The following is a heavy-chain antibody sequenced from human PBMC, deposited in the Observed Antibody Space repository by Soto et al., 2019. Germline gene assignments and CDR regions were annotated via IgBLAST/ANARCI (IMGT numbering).Heavy chain of an antibody. CDR3: ARGASEWLQYPLSI. Sequence: QVQLVQSGAEVKKPGSSVKVSCKASGGTFSSYAISWVRQAPGQGLEWMGGIIPIFGTANYAQEFQGRVTITADESTSTAYMELSSLRSEDTAVYYCARGASEWLQYPLSIWGQGTMVTVSS. CDR1: GGTFSSYA. V-gene: IGHV1-69*01. CDR2: IIPIFGTA. J-gene: IGHJ3*02. D-gene: IGHD5-12*01.